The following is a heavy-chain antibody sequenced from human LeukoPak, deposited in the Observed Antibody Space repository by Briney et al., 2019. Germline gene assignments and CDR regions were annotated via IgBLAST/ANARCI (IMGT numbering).Heavy chain of an antibody. Sequence: GESLKISCKGSGYSFTSYWISWVRQMPGKGLEWMGRIDPSDSYTNYSPSFQGHVTISADKSISTAYLQWSSLKASDTAMYYCARQVVVPAAAPYNWFDPWGQGTLLTVSS. V-gene: IGHV5-10-1*01. J-gene: IGHJ5*02. CDR1: GYSFTSYW. CDR3: ARQVVVPAAAPYNWFDP. D-gene: IGHD2-2*01. CDR2: IDPSDSYT.